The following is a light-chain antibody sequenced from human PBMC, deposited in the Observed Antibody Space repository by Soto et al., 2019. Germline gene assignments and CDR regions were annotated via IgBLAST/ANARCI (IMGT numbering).Light chain of an antibody. Sequence: EIVFTQSPATLSLSPGKRATLSCRASQSVSSFLAWYQQKPGQAPRLLIYDASNRATGIPARFSGSRSGTDFTLTISSLEPEDFAVYYCQQRSNWPLTFGGGTKVDIK. CDR3: QQRSNWPLT. V-gene: IGKV3-11*01. J-gene: IGKJ4*01. CDR2: DAS. CDR1: QSVSSF.